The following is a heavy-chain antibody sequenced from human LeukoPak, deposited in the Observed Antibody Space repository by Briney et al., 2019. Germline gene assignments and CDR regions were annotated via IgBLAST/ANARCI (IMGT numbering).Heavy chain of an antibody. J-gene: IGHJ5*02. Sequence: ASVKVSCKVSGYTLTELSMHWVRQAPGKGLGWMGGFDPEDGETIYAQKFQGRVTMTEDTSTDTAYMELSSLRSEDTAVYYCATRLYYYGSGSYGSWFDPWGQGTLVTVSS. CDR3: ATRLYYYGSGSYGSWFDP. V-gene: IGHV1-24*01. CDR1: GYTLTELS. D-gene: IGHD3-10*01. CDR2: FDPEDGET.